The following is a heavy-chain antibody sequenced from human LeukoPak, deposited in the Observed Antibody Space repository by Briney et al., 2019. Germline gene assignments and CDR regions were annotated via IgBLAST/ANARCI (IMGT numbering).Heavy chain of an antibody. CDR1: GGSISSSSYY. J-gene: IGHJ4*02. D-gene: IGHD5-18*01. CDR2: IYYSGST. Sequence: PSETLSLTCTVSGGSISSSSYYWGWIRQPPGKGLEWIGSIYYSGSTYYNPSLKSRVTISVDTSKNQFSLKLSSVTAADTAVYYCARGFVSVDTAMAYFDYWGQGTLVTVSS. V-gene: IGHV4-39*07. CDR3: ARGFVSVDTAMAYFDY.